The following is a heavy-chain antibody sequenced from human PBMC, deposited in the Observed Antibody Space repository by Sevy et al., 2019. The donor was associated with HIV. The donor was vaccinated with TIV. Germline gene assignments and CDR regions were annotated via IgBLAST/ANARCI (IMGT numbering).Heavy chain of an antibody. CDR2: IKQDGSEK. J-gene: IGHJ5*02. V-gene: IGHV3-7*04. CDR1: GFTFSSYW. Sequence: GGSLRLSCAASGFTFSSYWMSWVRQAPGKGLEWVANIKQDGSEKYYVDSVKGRFTISRDNAKNSLYLQMNSLRAEDTAGYYCARGGTYCTNGVCYGGWFDPWGQGTLVTVSS. D-gene: IGHD2-8*01. CDR3: ARGGTYCTNGVCYGGWFDP.